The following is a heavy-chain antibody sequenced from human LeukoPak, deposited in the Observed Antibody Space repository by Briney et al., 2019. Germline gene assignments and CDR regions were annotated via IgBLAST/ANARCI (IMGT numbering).Heavy chain of an antibody. CDR2: IYYSGST. Sequence: SETLSLTCTVSGGSISSGSYYWSWIRQPPGKGLEWIGYIYYSGSTNYNPSLKSRVTISVDTSKNQFSLSLRSVTAADTAVYYCARDKAAAGTLGYVFDIWGQGTMVTVSS. CDR3: ARDKAAAGTLGYVFDI. J-gene: IGHJ3*02. CDR1: GGSISSGSYY. V-gene: IGHV4-61*01. D-gene: IGHD6-13*01.